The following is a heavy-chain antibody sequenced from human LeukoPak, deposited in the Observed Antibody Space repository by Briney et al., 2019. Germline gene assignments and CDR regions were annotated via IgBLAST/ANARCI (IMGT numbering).Heavy chain of an antibody. CDR1: GFTFSSYA. CDR3: VKASSSWYPSADY. J-gene: IGHJ4*02. V-gene: IGHV3-64D*06. D-gene: IGHD6-13*01. Sequence: PGGSLRLSCSASGFTFSSYAMHWVRQAPGKGLEYVSAISSNGGSTYYADSVKGRFTISRDNSKNTLYLQMSSLRAEDTAVYYCVKASSSWYPSADYWGQGTLVTVSS. CDR2: ISSNGGST.